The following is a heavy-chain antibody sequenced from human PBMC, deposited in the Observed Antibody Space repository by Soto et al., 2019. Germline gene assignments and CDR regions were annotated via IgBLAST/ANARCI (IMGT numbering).Heavy chain of an antibody. Sequence: PGGSLRLSCAASGFTFSNAWMSWVRQAPGKGLEWVGRIKSKTDGGTNDYAAPGKGRFTISREDTKNTQYPQMNSLNTEDTAVYSFTTVKEVVGAGYYYYFGMDVWGQGTRVTVYS. CDR1: GFTFSNAW. J-gene: IGHJ6*02. CDR2: IKSKTDGGTN. CDR3: TTVKEVVGAGYYYYFGMDV. D-gene: IGHD2-15*01. V-gene: IGHV3-15*01.